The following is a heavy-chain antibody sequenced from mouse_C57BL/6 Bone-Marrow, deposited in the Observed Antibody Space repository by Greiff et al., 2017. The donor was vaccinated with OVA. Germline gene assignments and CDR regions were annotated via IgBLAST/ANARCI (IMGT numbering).Heavy chain of an antibody. CDR3: ESPYDYGVFDY. CDR1: GYAFSSSW. V-gene: IGHV1-82*01. Sequence: QVQLQQSGPELVKPGASVKISCKASGYAFSSSWMHWVKQRPGQGLEWIGSIYPGDGDTNYTGKFKGKATLTADPSSSTAYMQLSSLTSEDSAVYFCESPYDYGVFDYWGQGTTLTVSS. D-gene: IGHD1-1*01. J-gene: IGHJ2*01. CDR2: IYPGDGDT.